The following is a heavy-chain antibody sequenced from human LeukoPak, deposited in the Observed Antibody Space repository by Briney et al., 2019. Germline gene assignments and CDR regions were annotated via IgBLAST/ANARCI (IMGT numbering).Heavy chain of an antibody. V-gene: IGHV1-8*02. Sequence: ASVKVSCKASGYTFTSYDINRVRQAPGQGLEWMGWMNPNSVNTGYAQKFQGRVTMTRDMSTSTVYMELSSLRSEDTAGFYCARGFYCSDDCCQTHDAFDIWGQGTMVTVSS. J-gene: IGHJ3*02. D-gene: IGHD2-21*01. CDR1: GYTFTSYD. CDR2: MNPNSVNT. CDR3: ARGFYCSDDCCQTHDAFDI.